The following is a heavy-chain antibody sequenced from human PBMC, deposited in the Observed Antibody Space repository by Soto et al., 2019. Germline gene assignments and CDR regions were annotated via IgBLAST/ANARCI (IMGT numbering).Heavy chain of an antibody. V-gene: IGHV3-33*01. CDR1: GFTFSSYG. Sequence: GGSLRLSCAASGFTFSSYGMHWVRQAPGKGLEWVTFIWFDGSNKYYADSVKGRFTISRDNSKNTLYMQMNSLRAEDTAVYYCARDSGSYQFDYWGQGNLVTVSS. CDR2: IWFDGSNK. CDR3: ARDSGSYQFDY. D-gene: IGHD1-26*01. J-gene: IGHJ4*02.